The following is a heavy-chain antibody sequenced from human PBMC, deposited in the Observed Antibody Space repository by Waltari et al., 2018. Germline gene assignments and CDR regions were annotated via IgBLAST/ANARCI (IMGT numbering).Heavy chain of an antibody. CDR1: GYSFTSYW. CDR3: ARLYSSGWYPIDY. J-gene: IGHJ4*02. V-gene: IGHV5-51*01. Sequence: EVQLVQSGAEVKKPGESLKISCKGSGYSFTSYWIGWVRQMPGKGLEGMGIICPGGSETMFSPSFQGQGTISADKSISTAYLQWGSLKASDTAMYYCARLYSSGWYPIDYWGQGTLVTVSS. CDR2: ICPGGSET. D-gene: IGHD6-19*01.